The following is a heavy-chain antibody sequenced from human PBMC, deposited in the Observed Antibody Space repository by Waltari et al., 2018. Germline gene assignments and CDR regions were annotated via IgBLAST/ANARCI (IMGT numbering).Heavy chain of an antibody. V-gene: IGHV3-74*01. Sequence: EVHLVESGGGCVQPWGSLRRACAASGFTVSNYWMQWVRQTPGKGMVWVSSIKTDGSTTAYADAVKGRFTVSRDNAKHTLYLQMHSLRADDTAVYFCARDLDWVLLDHWGQGSLVTVSS. CDR2: IKTDGSTT. J-gene: IGHJ4*02. CDR3: ARDLDWVLLDH. CDR1: GFTVSNYW. D-gene: IGHD3-9*01.